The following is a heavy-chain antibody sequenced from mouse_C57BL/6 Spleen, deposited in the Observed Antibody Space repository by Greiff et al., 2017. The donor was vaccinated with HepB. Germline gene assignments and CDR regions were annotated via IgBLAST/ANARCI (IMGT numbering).Heavy chain of an antibody. CDR2: ISSGGSYT. J-gene: IGHJ3*01. V-gene: IGHV5-6*01. CDR1: GFTFSSYG. D-gene: IGHD3-2*02. Sequence: EVQRVESGGDLVKPGGSLKLSCAASGFTFSSYGMSWVRQTPDKRLEWVATISSGGSYTYYPDSVKGRFTISRDNAKNNLYLQMSSLKSEDTAMYYCARRAAQAIWFAYWGQGTLVTVSA. CDR3: ARRAAQAIWFAY.